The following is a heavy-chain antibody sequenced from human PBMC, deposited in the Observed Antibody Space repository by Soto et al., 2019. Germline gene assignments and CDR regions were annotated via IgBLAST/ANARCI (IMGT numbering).Heavy chain of an antibody. V-gene: IGHV1-69*19. CDR1: GGTFNTYA. CDR3: AREFQVHTPAFVY. J-gene: IGHJ4*02. D-gene: IGHD3-10*01. Sequence: QVQLVQSGAEMKKPGSSVKVSCQSSGGTFNTYAMNWVRQAPGQGPEWMGDISPMFGAANYAPKFQGRVTITADESTGTSYMQLSSLTSEDTDLYFCAREFQVHTPAFVYWGQGTLVTVSS. CDR2: ISPMFGAA.